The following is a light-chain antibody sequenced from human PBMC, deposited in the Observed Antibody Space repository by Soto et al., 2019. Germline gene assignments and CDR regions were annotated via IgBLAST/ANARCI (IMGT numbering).Light chain of an antibody. CDR2: GAS. Sequence: EIVLTQSPATLSLSPGERATLSCRASQSVSSYLAWYQQKPGQAPSLLIYGASTRATGIPARFSGSGSGTEFTLTISSLQSEDFAVYYCQQYNNWPSSLTFGGGTKVDIK. J-gene: IGKJ4*01. CDR1: QSVSSY. CDR3: QQYNNWPSSLT. V-gene: IGKV3-15*01.